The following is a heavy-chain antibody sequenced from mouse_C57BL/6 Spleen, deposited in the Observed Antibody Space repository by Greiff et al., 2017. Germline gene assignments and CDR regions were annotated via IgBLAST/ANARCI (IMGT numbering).Heavy chain of an antibody. CDR2: IRNKANGYTT. V-gene: IGHV7-3*01. D-gene: IGHD2-3*01. J-gene: IGHJ4*01. Sequence: EVKLMESGGGLVQPGGSLSLSCAASGFTFTDYYMSWVRQPPGKALEWLGFIRNKANGYTTEYSASVKGRFTISRDNSQSILYLQMNALRAEDSATYYCARYRDDGYSYYAMDYWGQGTSVTVSS. CDR3: ARYRDDGYSYYAMDY. CDR1: GFTFTDYY.